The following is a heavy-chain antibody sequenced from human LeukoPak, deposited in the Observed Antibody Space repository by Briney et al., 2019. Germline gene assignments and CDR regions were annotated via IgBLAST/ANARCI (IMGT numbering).Heavy chain of an antibody. Sequence: SETRSLTCTVSGGSISSSSYYWGWIRQPPGKGLEWIGSIYYSGSTYYNPSLKSRVTISVDTSKNQFSLKLSSVTAADTAVYYCASLSATTNLGHDYWGQGTLVTVSS. CDR1: GGSISSSSYY. CDR3: ASLSATTNLGHDY. V-gene: IGHV4-39*07. J-gene: IGHJ4*02. D-gene: IGHD1-26*01. CDR2: IYYSGST.